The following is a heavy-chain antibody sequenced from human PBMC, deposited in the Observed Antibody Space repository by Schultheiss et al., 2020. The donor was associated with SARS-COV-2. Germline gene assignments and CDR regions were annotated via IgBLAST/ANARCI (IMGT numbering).Heavy chain of an antibody. CDR1: GFTFSSYA. D-gene: IGHD3-22*01. Sequence: GESLKISCAASGFTFSSYAMSWVRQAPGKGLEWVAVISYDGSNKYYADSVKGRFTISRDNSKNTLYLQMNSLRAEDTAVYYCARDRSSGYPDYWGQGTLVTVSS. CDR3: ARDRSSGYPDY. CDR2: ISYDGSNK. V-gene: IGHV3-30*03. J-gene: IGHJ4*02.